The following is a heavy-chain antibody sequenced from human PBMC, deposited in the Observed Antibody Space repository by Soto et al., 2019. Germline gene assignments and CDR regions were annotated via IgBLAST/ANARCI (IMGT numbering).Heavy chain of an antibody. CDR2: INAGNGNT. V-gene: IGHV1-3*01. CDR1: GYTFTSYA. Sequence: QVQLVQSGAEVKKPGASVKVSCKASGYTFTSYAMHWVRQAPGQRLEWMGWINAGNGNTKYSQKFQGRVTITRDTSASTAYMELSSLRSEDTAVYYCARALDLHYYDSSGYKGFGWFDPWGQGTLVTVSS. J-gene: IGHJ5*02. D-gene: IGHD3-22*01. CDR3: ARALDLHYYDSSGYKGFGWFDP.